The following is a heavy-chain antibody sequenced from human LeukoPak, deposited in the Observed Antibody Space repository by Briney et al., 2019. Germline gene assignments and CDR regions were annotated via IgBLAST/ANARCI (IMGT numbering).Heavy chain of an antibody. J-gene: IGHJ4*02. CDR2: IYYNGGT. D-gene: IGHD6-6*01. Sequence: SDTLALTSTVSGGSSSGYYWSWIRQPPGKGLEWIGYIYYNGGTNYNPSLKSRVTISVDTSKNQFSLRLNSVTAADTAVYYCAREKQFVRTFDYWGQGTLVTVST. CDR1: GGSSSGYY. CDR3: AREKQFVRTFDY. V-gene: IGHV4-59*01.